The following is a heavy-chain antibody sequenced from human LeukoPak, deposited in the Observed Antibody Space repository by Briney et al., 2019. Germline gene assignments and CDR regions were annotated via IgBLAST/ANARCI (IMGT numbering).Heavy chain of an antibody. CDR3: ARGGSSGSISPHFDY. J-gene: IGHJ4*02. CDR2: IYYSGST. Sequence: PSETLSLTCTVSGGSISSHYWGWIRQPPGKGLEWIGYIYYSGSTNYSPSLKSRVTISVDTSKNQFSLKLSSVTAADTAVYYCARGGSSGSISPHFDYWGQGTLVTVSS. V-gene: IGHV4-59*11. CDR1: GGSISSHY. D-gene: IGHD6-19*01.